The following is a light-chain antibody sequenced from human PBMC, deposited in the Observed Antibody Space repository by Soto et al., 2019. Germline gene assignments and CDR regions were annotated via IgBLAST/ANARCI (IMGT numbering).Light chain of an antibody. CDR1: SSNIGAGYD. CDR2: GNI. CDR3: SLYTSENTYV. Sequence: QSVLTQPPSVSGAPGQRVTISCTGSSSNIGAGYDVHWYQQRPGTAPKLLIFGNINRPSGVPDRFSGSKSGTSASLAITGLQAEDEGDYYCSLYTSENTYVFGTGTKVTVL. V-gene: IGLV1-40*01. J-gene: IGLJ1*01.